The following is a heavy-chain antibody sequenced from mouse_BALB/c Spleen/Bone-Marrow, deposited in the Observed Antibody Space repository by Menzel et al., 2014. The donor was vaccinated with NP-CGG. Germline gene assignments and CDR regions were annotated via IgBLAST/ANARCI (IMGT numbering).Heavy chain of an antibody. J-gene: IGHJ4*01. D-gene: IGHD1-1*01. Sequence: VKLVESGPGLVAPSQSLSITCTVSGFSLTSYGVHWVRQPPGKVLEWLGVIWAGGSTKYNSALTSRLSISKDKPKSQGFLKMSSLQTDDTAVYCCARGSYCEGAVDYWGQGTSGTVSS. CDR3: ARGSYCEGAVDY. V-gene: IGHV2-9*02. CDR2: IWAGGST. CDR1: GFSLTSYG.